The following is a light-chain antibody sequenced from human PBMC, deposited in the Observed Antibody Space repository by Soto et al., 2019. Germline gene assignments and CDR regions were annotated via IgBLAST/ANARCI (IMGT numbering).Light chain of an antibody. CDR1: SSNIGNNY. J-gene: IGLJ3*02. V-gene: IGLV1-51*02. Sequence: QSVLTQPPSVSAAPGQKVTISCSGSSSNIGNNYVSWYQQLPGTAPKLLIYENNKRPSGIPDRFSGSKSGTSATLGITGLQTGDDADYYCGTWDSSLSAGLFGGGTKLTVL. CDR2: ENN. CDR3: GTWDSSLSAGL.